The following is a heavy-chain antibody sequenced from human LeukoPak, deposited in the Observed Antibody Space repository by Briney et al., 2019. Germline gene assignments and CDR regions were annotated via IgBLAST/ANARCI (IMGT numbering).Heavy chain of an antibody. V-gene: IGHV3-23*01. CDR3: AKDGMATISYYFDY. Sequence: GGSLRLSCAASGFTFSSYAMSWVRQAPGKGLEWVSAISGSGGSTYYADSVKGRFTISRDNSKNMLYLQMNSLGAEDTAVYYCAKDGMATISYYFDYWGQGTLVTVSS. D-gene: IGHD5-24*01. CDR1: GFTFSSYA. CDR2: ISGSGGST. J-gene: IGHJ4*02.